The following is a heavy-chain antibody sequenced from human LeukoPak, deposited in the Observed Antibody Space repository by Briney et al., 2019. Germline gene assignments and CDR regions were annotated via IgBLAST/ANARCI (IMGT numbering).Heavy chain of an antibody. D-gene: IGHD4-17*01. Sequence: ASVKVSCKASGYTFTGYYMHWVRQAPGQGLEWMGWINPNSGGTNYAQKFQGRVTMTRDTSISTAYMELSRLRSDDTAVYYCAREKEWGDYEIRYYFDYWGQGTLVTVSS. CDR2: INPNSGGT. V-gene: IGHV1-2*02. CDR3: AREKEWGDYEIRYYFDY. CDR1: GYTFTGYY. J-gene: IGHJ4*02.